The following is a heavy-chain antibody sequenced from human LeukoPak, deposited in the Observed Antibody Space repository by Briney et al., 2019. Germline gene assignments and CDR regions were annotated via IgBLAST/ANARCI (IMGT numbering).Heavy chain of an antibody. J-gene: IGHJ5*02. V-gene: IGHV3-23*01. CDR2: ISGGGGFT. CDR1: GFTFSSYA. D-gene: IGHD6-19*01. Sequence: GGSLRLSCAASGFTFSSYAMTWVRKAPGKGLECVSIISGGGGFTFYADSVKGRFTISRENSKNTLYLQMNRLRAEDTAVYFCAKEDIAVPDNNYFAPWGQGTLVTVSS. CDR3: AKEDIAVPDNNYFAP.